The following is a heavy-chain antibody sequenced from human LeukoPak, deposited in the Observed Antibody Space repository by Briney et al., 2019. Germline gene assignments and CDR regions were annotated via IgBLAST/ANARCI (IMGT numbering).Heavy chain of an antibody. J-gene: IGHJ6*02. CDR3: ARRAYCGGDCYYYYGMDV. CDR2: ISSSSSYI. CDR1: GFTFSSYS. V-gene: IGHV3-21*01. D-gene: IGHD2-21*02. Sequence: GGSLRLSCAASGFTFSSYSMNWVRQAPGKGLEWVSSISSSSSYIYYADSVKGRFTISRDNAKNSLYLQMNSLRAEDTAVYYCARRAYCGGDCYYYYGMDVWGQGTTVTVSS.